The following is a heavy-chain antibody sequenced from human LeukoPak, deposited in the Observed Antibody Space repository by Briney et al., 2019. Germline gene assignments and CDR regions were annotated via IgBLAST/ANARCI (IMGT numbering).Heavy chain of an antibody. CDR2: ISSSSSTI. J-gene: IGHJ4*02. CDR3: ARAESFWSGYYSYDY. Sequence: GGSLKLSCAASGFTFSSYSMNWVRQAPGKGLEWVSYISSSSSTIYYADSVKGRFTISRDTAKNSLYLQMNSLRAEDTAVYYCARAESFWSGYYSYDYWGQGTLVTVSS. D-gene: IGHD3-3*01. V-gene: IGHV3-48*01. CDR1: GFTFSSYS.